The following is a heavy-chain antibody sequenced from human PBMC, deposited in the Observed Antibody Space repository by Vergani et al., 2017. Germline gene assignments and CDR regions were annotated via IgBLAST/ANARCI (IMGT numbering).Heavy chain of an antibody. J-gene: IGHJ4*02. CDR3: ARTDSFILRYFHWAL. D-gene: IGHD3-9*01. CDR1: GGSITSSSYY. Sequence: QLHLQESGPGLVKPSETLSLTCTVSGGSITSSSYYWGWIRQPPGKGLEWIGNIYHSGGAYYNPSLQGRVAISVDPSKNQFSLEVTSVTAADTTIYFCARTDSFILRYFHWALWGQGTLVTVSS. V-gene: IGHV4-39*01. CDR2: IYHSGGA.